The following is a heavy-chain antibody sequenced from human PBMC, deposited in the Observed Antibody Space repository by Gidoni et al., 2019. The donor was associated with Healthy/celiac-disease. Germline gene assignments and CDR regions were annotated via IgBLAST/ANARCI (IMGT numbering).Heavy chain of an antibody. V-gene: IGHV3-53*01. CDR2: IYSGGST. Sequence: EVQLVESGGGLIQPGGSLRLSCAASWFTVLRNYMSWVRQAPGKGLEWVSVIYSGGSTYYADSVKGRFTISRDNSKNTLYLQMNSLRAEDTAVYYCARDRYCSGGSCPDAFDIWGQGTMVTVSS. J-gene: IGHJ3*02. D-gene: IGHD2-15*01. CDR3: ARDRYCSGGSCPDAFDI. CDR1: WFTVLRNY.